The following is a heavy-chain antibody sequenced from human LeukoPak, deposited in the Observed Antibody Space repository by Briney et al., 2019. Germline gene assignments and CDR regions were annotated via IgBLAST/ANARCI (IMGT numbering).Heavy chain of an antibody. CDR3: AKRRATGVAGYIDY. J-gene: IGHJ4*02. CDR2: ISGSGGST. D-gene: IGHD6-19*01. CDR1: GLTFSSYA. Sequence: GGSLRLSCAASGLTFSSYAMSWVRQAPGKGLEWVSAISGSGGSTYYADSVKGRFTISRDNSKNTLYLQMNSLRAEDTAVYYCAKRRATGVAGYIDYWGQGTLVTVSS. V-gene: IGHV3-23*01.